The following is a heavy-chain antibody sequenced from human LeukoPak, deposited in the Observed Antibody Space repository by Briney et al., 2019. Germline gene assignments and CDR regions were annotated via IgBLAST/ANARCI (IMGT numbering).Heavy chain of an antibody. CDR3: ARGIVVVVGASDHFDY. Sequence: GGSPRLSCVASGFTFSTHWMNWVRQAPGKGLERVGTISPDGSDKYYVDSVKGRFTISRDNAKTSLYLQINSLRADDTALYFCARGIVVVVGASDHFDYWGQGTLITVSS. CDR1: GFTFSTHW. D-gene: IGHD2-15*01. J-gene: IGHJ4*02. V-gene: IGHV3-7*01. CDR2: ISPDGSDK.